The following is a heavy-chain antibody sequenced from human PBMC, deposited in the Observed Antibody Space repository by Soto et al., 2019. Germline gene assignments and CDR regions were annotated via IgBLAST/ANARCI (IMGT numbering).Heavy chain of an antibody. V-gene: IGHV5-51*01. J-gene: IGHJ4*02. CDR3: ARSPRSSPYFDY. CDR1: GYTFSNFW. CDR2: IHPGDHET. Sequence: AGESLKISCQCSGYTFSNFWIGWVRQLPGKGLEWMGIIHPGDHETRYSPSFHGKVTISADKSINTAYLQWNSLEASDTAFYFCARSPRSSPYFDYWGQGALVTVSS. D-gene: IGHD6-13*01.